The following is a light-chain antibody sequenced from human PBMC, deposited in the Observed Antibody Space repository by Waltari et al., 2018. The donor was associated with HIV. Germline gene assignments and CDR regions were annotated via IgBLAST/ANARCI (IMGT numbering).Light chain of an antibody. Sequence: QSVLTQPPSVSGAPGQRATISCTGSTSNIGADYDVHWYQQIPGTAPKLLIPGNKNRPSRVPDRFSASKSGTSASLTITGLQAEDEADYFCQSYDITLSASVVFGGGTKLTVL. J-gene: IGLJ2*01. CDR1: TSNIGADYD. V-gene: IGLV1-40*01. CDR2: GNK. CDR3: QSYDITLSASVV.